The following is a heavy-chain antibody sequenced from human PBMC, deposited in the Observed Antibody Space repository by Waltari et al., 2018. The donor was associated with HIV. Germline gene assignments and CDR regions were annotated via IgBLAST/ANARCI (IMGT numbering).Heavy chain of an antibody. Sequence: QVQLVQSGAEVKKPGSPVKVSCRSSAGSFHNYAIHWVRQAPGQGLEWMGRIIPVLDILNYAQKFRDRVTIVADKSTKTAYMELTSLTSEDTAVYYCARDREYCSKTSCFNNMDVWGQGTTVTVSS. V-gene: IGHV1-69*04. CDR1: AGSFHNYA. CDR3: ARDREYCSKTSCFNNMDV. J-gene: IGHJ6*02. D-gene: IGHD2-2*01. CDR2: IIPVLDIL.